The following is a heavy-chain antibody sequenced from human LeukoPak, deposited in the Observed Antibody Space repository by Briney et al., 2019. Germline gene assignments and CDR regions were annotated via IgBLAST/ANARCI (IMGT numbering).Heavy chain of an antibody. Sequence: SETLSLTCTASGGSISSYYWSWIRQPAGKGLEWIGRIYTSGSANYNPSLKSRVTMSVDTSKNQFSLKLSSVTAADTAVYYCARVRPLWFGELPDYWGQGTLVTVSS. J-gene: IGHJ4*02. CDR1: GGSISSYY. V-gene: IGHV4-4*07. D-gene: IGHD3-10*01. CDR2: IYTSGSA. CDR3: ARVRPLWFGELPDY.